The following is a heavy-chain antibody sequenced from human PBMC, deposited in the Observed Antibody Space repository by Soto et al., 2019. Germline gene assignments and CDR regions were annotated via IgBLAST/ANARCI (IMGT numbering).Heavy chain of an antibody. Sequence: HPEGSLRLSCSASGLTFGSYLVNWVRQAPGKGLEWISVINGGGATTYYADSVKGRFTISRDSSKNTLFLQMNSLRVDDTAVYYCATDYPSEYGGRRVDIWGQG. CDR2: INGGGATT. CDR3: ATDYPSEYGGRRVDI. D-gene: IGHD4-17*01. J-gene: IGHJ3*02. V-gene: IGHV3-23*01. CDR1: GLTFGSYL.